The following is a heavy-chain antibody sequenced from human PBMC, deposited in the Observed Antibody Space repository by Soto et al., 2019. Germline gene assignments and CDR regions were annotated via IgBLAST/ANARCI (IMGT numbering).Heavy chain of an antibody. V-gene: IGHV3-30*18. CDR1: GFTFSSYG. D-gene: IGHD2-2*01. Sequence: GGSLRLSCAASGFTFSSYGMHWVRQAPGKGLEWVAGISYDGSNKYYADSVKGRFTISRDNSKNTLYLQMNSLRAEDTAVYYSAKSDIVVVPAATIQTSYFDFWGQGTLVTVSS. CDR3: AKSDIVVVPAATIQTSYFDF. J-gene: IGHJ4*02. CDR2: ISYDGSNK.